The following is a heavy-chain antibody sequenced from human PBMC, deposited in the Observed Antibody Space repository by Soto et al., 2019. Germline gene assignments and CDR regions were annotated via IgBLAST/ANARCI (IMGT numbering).Heavy chain of an antibody. CDR2: ISASGGST. CDR3: PRERGQWLVPVGY. Sequence: EVQLLESGGGLVQPGGSLRLSCAASGFTFSSYVMTWVRQAPGKGLEWVSGISASGGSTYYADSVKGRFTISRDNSKNTLHLQTDSRRAEDTAVYYCPRERGQWLVPVGYWGQGTPVTVFS. CDR1: GFTFSSYV. J-gene: IGHJ4*02. V-gene: IGHV3-23*01. D-gene: IGHD6-19*01.